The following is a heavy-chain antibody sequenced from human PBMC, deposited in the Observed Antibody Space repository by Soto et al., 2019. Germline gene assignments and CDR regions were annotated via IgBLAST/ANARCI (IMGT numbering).Heavy chain of an antibody. D-gene: IGHD1-1*01. V-gene: IGHV1-69*08. CDR1: GGTFSSYT. CDR3: ARDGNGYYYMDV. J-gene: IGHJ6*03. CDR2: IIPILGIA. Sequence: QVQLVQSGAEVKKPGSSVKVSCKASGGTFSSYTISWVRQAPGQGLEWMGRIIPILGIANYAQKFQGRVTITADKSTSTAYMELSSLRSEDTAVYYCARDGNGYYYMDVCGKGTTVTVSS.